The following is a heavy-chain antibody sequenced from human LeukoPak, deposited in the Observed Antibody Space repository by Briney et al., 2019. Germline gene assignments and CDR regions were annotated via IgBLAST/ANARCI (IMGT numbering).Heavy chain of an antibody. CDR3: AKDAGRSGYYYGMDV. CDR1: GFNFSSYA. V-gene: IGHV3-30-3*01. Sequence: GGSLRLSCAASGFNFSSYAMHWVRQAPGKGLEWVAVISYDGSNKYYADSVKGRFTISRDNSKNTLYLQMNSLRAEDTAVYYCAKDAGRSGYYYGMDVWGQGTTVTVSS. J-gene: IGHJ6*02. D-gene: IGHD3-10*01. CDR2: ISYDGSNK.